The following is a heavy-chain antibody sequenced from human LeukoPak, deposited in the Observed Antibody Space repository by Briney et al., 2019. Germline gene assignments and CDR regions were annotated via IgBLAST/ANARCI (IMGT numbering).Heavy chain of an antibody. D-gene: IGHD6-25*01. CDR1: GFTFSSYG. Sequence: PGRSLRLSCAASGFTFSSYGMHWVRQAPGKGLEWVSSISSRSSYIYYVDSVKGRFTISRDNAKNSLYLQMNSLRAEDTAVYYCARDGGQNSDAFDIWGQGTMVTVSS. CDR2: ISSRSSYI. CDR3: ARDGGQNSDAFDI. V-gene: IGHV3-21*01. J-gene: IGHJ3*02.